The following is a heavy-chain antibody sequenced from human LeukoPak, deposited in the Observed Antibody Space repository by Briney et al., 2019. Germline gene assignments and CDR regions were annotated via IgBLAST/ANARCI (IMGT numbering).Heavy chain of an antibody. Sequence: ASVKVSCRASGGTFGSFAIHWVRQAPGQGLEWMGGIIPIFDTSNYAQKFQDRVTITADESTSTAYMELSSLRSEDTAVYYCARAWDGYNTYFDSWGRGPLVTVPS. V-gene: IGHV1-69*01. J-gene: IGHJ4*02. CDR3: ARAWDGYNTYFDS. CDR2: IIPIFDTS. CDR1: GGTFGSFA. D-gene: IGHD5-24*01.